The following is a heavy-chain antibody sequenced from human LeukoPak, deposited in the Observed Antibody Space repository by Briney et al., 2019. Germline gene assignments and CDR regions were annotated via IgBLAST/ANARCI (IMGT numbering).Heavy chain of an antibody. CDR1: GYSFTSYW. V-gene: IGHV5-10-1*01. CDR2: IDPSDSYT. CDR3: ARSYDSSGYYLDAFDI. D-gene: IGHD3-22*01. J-gene: IGHJ3*02. Sequence: GESLKISCMGSGYSFTSYWISWVRQMPGKGLEWMGRIDPSDSYTNYSPSFQGHVTISADKSISTAYPQWSSLKASDTAMYYCARSYDSSGYYLDAFDIWGQGTMVTVSS.